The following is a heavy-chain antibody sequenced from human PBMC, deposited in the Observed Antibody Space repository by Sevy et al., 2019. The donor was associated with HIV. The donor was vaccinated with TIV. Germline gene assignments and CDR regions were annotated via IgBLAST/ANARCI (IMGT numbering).Heavy chain of an antibody. CDR2: IYYSGST. Sequence: SETLSLTCTVSGGSISNYYWSWIRQPPGKGLEWIGYIYYSGSTNYNPSLKSRVTISVDTSRNQFSLKLSSVTAADTAVYYCARERQLVLDYRGQGTLVTVSS. D-gene: IGHD1-1*01. J-gene: IGHJ4*02. CDR3: ARERQLVLDY. CDR1: GGSISNYY. V-gene: IGHV4-59*01.